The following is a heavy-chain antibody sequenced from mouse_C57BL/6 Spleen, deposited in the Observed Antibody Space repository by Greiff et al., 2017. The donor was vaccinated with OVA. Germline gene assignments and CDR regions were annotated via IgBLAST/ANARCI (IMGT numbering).Heavy chain of an antibody. CDR3: ARGAIYYGYDDFDY. J-gene: IGHJ2*01. CDR2: INPNNGGT. Sequence: EVKLQQSGPELVKPGASVKISCKASGYTFTDYYMNWVKQSHGKSLEWIGDINPNNGGTSYNQKFKGKATLTVDKSSSTAYMELRSLTSEDSAVYYCARGAIYYGYDDFDYWGQGTTLTVSS. V-gene: IGHV1-26*01. CDR1: GYTFTDYY. D-gene: IGHD2-2*01.